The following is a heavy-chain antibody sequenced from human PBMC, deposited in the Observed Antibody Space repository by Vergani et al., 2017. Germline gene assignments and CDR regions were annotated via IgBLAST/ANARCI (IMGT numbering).Heavy chain of an antibody. CDR1: GGSISSYY. D-gene: IGHD3-16*01. J-gene: IGHJ5*02. V-gene: IGHV4-59*01. Sequence: QVQLQESGPGLVKPSETLSLTCTVSGGSISSYYWSWIQQPPGKGLEWIGYIYYSGSTNYNPSLKSRVTISVDTSKNQLSLKLSSVTAADTAVYYCARAPRWGYNWFDPWGQGTLVTVSS. CDR2: IYYSGST. CDR3: ARAPRWGYNWFDP.